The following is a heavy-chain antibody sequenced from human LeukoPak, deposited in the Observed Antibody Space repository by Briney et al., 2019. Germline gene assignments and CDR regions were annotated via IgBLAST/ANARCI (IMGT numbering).Heavy chain of an antibody. Sequence: GGSLRLSCAASGFTFSNYGMHWVRQAPGKGLEWVAVISYDGGHKYYADSVKGRFTISRDNSKNTLYLQMNSLRAEDTAVYYCAKGQRRHVDIVASTPFDYWGQGTLVTVTS. V-gene: IGHV3-30*18. D-gene: IGHD5-12*01. CDR3: AKGQRRHVDIVASTPFDY. CDR2: ISYDGGHK. J-gene: IGHJ4*02. CDR1: GFTFSNYG.